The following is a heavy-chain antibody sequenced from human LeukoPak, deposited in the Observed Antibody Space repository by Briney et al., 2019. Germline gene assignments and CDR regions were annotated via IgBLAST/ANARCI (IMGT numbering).Heavy chain of an antibody. J-gene: IGHJ4*02. V-gene: IGHV4-59*08. CDR1: GGSISSYY. D-gene: IGHD6-13*01. CDR3: ARHKTIAAAGTFDY. Sequence: SETLSLTCTVSGGSISSYYWSWIRQPPGKGLEWIGYIYYTGGTNYNPSLKSRLALSVDTSKNQFSLKLTSVTAADTAVYYCARHKTIAAAGTFDYWGQGVLVTVSS. CDR2: IYYTGGT.